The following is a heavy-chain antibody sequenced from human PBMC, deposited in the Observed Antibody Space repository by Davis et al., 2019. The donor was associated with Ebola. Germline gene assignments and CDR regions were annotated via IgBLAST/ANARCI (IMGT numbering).Heavy chain of an antibody. CDR2: INPNDGRT. CDR3: ARGLQLGIVVVVAAAPFDY. D-gene: IGHD2-15*01. V-gene: IGHV1-46*01. CDR1: GYTFTNYY. J-gene: IGHJ4*02. Sequence: AASVKVSCKASGYTFTNYYMHWVRQAPGQGLEWMGMINPNDGRTIYAQKFQGRVTMTRDTSTSTVYMELSSLRSEDTAVYYCARGLQLGIVVVVAAAPFDYWGQGTLVTVSS.